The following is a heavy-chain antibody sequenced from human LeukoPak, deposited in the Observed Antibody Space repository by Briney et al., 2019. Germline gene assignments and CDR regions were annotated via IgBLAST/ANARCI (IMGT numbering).Heavy chain of an antibody. Sequence: TWGSLRLSCAASGFTFSSYAMHWVRQAPGKGLEWVAVISYDGSNKYYADSVKGRFTISRDNSKNTLYLQMDSLRAEDTAVYYCARKSFVGGVPAFDIWGQGTMVTVSS. CDR2: ISYDGSNK. V-gene: IGHV3-30-3*01. D-gene: IGHD3-16*01. CDR3: ARKSFVGGVPAFDI. J-gene: IGHJ3*02. CDR1: GFTFSSYA.